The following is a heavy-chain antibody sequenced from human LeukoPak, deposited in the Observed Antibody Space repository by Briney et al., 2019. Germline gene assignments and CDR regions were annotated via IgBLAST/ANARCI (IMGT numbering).Heavy chain of an antibody. Sequence: SETLSLNCTVSDGSINTYDWSWIRQPPGKGLEWIGYIYYSGSTIYNPSLKSRVTISLDTSRNQFSLKLNSATAADTAVYYCAGEHRGGYRFDYWGQGTLVTVSS. CDR1: DGSINTYD. CDR3: AGEHRGGYRFDY. CDR2: IYYSGST. J-gene: IGHJ4*02. D-gene: IGHD3-22*01. V-gene: IGHV4-59*01.